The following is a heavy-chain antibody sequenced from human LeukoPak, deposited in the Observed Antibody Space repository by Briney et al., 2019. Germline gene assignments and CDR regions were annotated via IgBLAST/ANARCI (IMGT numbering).Heavy chain of an antibody. CDR1: GYTFTSYG. Sequence: SVKVSCKASGYTFTSYGISWVRQAPGQGLEWMGWIIPILGIANCAQKFQGRVTITADKSTSTAYMELSSLRSEDTAVYYCATELRWKDHWGQGTLVTVSS. V-gene: IGHV1-69*10. D-gene: IGHD4-23*01. J-gene: IGHJ4*02. CDR2: IIPILGIA. CDR3: ATELRWKDH.